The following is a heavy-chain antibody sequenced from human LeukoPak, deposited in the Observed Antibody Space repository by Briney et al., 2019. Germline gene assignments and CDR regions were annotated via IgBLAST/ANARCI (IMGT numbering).Heavy chain of an antibody. D-gene: IGHD3-16*02. CDR1: GYSISSGYY. CDR3: ARGVLEGYRDAFDI. Sequence: PSETLSLTCNVSGYSISSGYYWAWIRQPPGKGLEWIGSIYHIGSTNYNPSLKSRVTISVDTSKNQFSLKLSSVTAADTAVYYCARGVLEGYRDAFDIWGQGTMVTVSS. V-gene: IGHV4-38-2*02. CDR2: IYHIGST. J-gene: IGHJ3*02.